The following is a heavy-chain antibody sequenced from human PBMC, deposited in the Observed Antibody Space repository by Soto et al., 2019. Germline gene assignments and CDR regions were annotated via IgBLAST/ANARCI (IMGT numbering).Heavy chain of an antibody. V-gene: IGHV3-23*01. CDR2: ISGSGGGT. CDR1: GFTFSSYA. J-gene: IGHJ4*02. Sequence: GSLRLSCAASGFTFSSYAMSWVRQAPGKGLEWVSAISGSGGGTYYADSVKGRFTISRDNSKNTLYLQMNSLRAEDTAVYYCAKLIAVAGTGIDYWGQGTLVTVSS. D-gene: IGHD6-19*01. CDR3: AKLIAVAGTGIDY.